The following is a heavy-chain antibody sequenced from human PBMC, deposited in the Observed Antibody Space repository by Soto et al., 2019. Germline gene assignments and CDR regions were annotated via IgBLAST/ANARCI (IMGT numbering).Heavy chain of an antibody. CDR2: ISGTSTYI. J-gene: IGHJ6*02. CDR1: GFTFGTYS. Sequence: GGSLRLSGAASGFTFGTYSMNWVRQAPGKGLEWVSSISGTSTYIYYADSVKGRFTISRDNAKNSLYLQMNSLRAEDTAVYYCARDFRGGMDVWGQGTTVTVSS. D-gene: IGHD3-10*01. V-gene: IGHV3-21*01. CDR3: ARDFRGGMDV.